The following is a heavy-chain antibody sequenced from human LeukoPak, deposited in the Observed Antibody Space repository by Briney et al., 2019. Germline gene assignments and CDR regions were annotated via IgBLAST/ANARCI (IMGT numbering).Heavy chain of an antibody. CDR3: ARAEPRGSVWYPY. V-gene: IGHV4-4*02. J-gene: IGHJ4*02. CDR2: IFHSGIT. Sequence: SETLSHTRALSGGSICRNNWWGWAGPPPGKGLEWIGEIFHSGITNYTPSLKSRVTISVDKSKNQFSLKLNSVTAADTAVYYCARAEPRGSVWYPYWGQGTLVTVSS. CDR1: GGSICRNNW. D-gene: IGHD6-13*01.